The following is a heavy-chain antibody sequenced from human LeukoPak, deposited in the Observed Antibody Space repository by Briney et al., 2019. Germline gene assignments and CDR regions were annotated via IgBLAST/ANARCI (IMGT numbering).Heavy chain of an antibody. CDR1: GGSISSYY. J-gene: IGHJ3*02. CDR3: ARDATTVTTLVFVVDAFDI. D-gene: IGHD4-11*01. V-gene: IGHV4-4*07. Sequence: PSETLSLTCTVSGGSISSYYWSWIRQPAGKGLEWIGRIYTSGSTNYNPSLKSRVTMSVDTSKNQFSLKLSSVTAADTAVYYCARDATTVTTLVFVVDAFDIWGQGTMVTISS. CDR2: IYTSGST.